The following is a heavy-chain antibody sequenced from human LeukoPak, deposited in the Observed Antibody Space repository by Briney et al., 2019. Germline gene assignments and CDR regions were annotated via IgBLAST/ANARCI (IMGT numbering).Heavy chain of an antibody. CDR2: IRSKTDGGTT. CDR3: TREDNWYFDL. J-gene: IGHJ2*01. CDR1: GFTFSNAW. V-gene: IGHV3-15*05. Sequence: GGSLRLSCAASGFTFSNAWMSWVRQAPGKGLEWVGRIRSKTDGGTTDYAAPVKGRFTISRDNAKNSLYLQLNSLRAEDTAVYYCTREDNWYFDLWGRGTLVTVSS.